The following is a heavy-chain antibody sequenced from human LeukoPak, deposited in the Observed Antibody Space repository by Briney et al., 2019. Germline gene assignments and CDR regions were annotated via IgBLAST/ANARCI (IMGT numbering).Heavy chain of an antibody. CDR3: ATGFITMVRGVIMPFDP. CDR2: FDPEDGET. Sequence: ASVKVSCKVSGYTLTELSMHWVRQAPGKGLEWMGGFDPEDGETIYAQKFQGRVTMTEDTSTDTAYMELSSLRSEDTAVYYCATGFITMVRGVIMPFDPWGQGTLVTVSS. J-gene: IGHJ5*02. CDR1: GYTLTELS. D-gene: IGHD3-10*01. V-gene: IGHV1-24*01.